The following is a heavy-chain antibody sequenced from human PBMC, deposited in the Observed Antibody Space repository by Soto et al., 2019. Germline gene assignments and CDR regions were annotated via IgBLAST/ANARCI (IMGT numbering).Heavy chain of an antibody. CDR3: AKALAAAGTLQVYFDY. CDR2: ISGSGGST. V-gene: IGHV3-23*01. J-gene: IGHJ4*02. Sequence: AGGSLRLSCAASGFTFSSYAMSWVRQAPGKGLEWVSAISGSGGSTYYADSVKGRFTISRDNSKNTLYLQMNSLRAEDTAVYYCAKALAAAGTLQVYFDYGGQGTLVTV. D-gene: IGHD6-13*01. CDR1: GFTFSSYA.